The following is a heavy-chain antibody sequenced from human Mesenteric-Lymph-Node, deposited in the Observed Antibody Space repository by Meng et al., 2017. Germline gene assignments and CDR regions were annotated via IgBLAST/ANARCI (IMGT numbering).Heavy chain of an antibody. V-gene: IGHV1-18*01. J-gene: IGHJ5*02. D-gene: IGHD3-3*01. Sequence: ASVKVSCKASGYTFTSYGISWVRQAPGQGLEWMGWIGTYNGNTDYAQKFQGRVTMTTDTSTSTAYMELRSLKSDDTAVYYCARERGEENIHIETVVIRPYNWFDPWGQGTLVTVSS. CDR1: GYTFTSYG. CDR2: IGTYNGNT. CDR3: ARERGEENIHIETVVIRPYNWFDP.